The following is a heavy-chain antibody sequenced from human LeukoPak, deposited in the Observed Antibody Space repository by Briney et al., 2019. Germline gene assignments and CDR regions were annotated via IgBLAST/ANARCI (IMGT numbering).Heavy chain of an antibody. CDR3: AKDMGSSTYYYGMDV. CDR2: ISWNSGRI. Sequence: PGGSLRLSCAASGFTFYDYAMHWVRQAPGKGLECVSGISWNSGRIGYADSVKGRFTISRDNDKNSLYLQMNSLRAEDTALYYCAKDMGSSTYYYGMDVWGQGTTVTVSS. V-gene: IGHV3-9*01. J-gene: IGHJ6*02. CDR1: GFTFYDYA.